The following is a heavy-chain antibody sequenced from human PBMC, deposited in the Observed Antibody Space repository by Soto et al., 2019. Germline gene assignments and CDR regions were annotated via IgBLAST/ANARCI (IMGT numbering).Heavy chain of an antibody. Sequence: ASVKVSCKASGGTFSSYAISWVRQAPGQGLEWMGGIIPIFGTANYAQKFQGRVTITADESTSTAYMELSSLRSEDTAVYYCARDSSGSSSPVRYYYYGMDVWGQGTTVTVS. CDR2: IIPIFGTA. CDR3: ARDSSGSSSPVRYYYYGMDV. CDR1: GGTFSSYA. D-gene: IGHD6-6*01. V-gene: IGHV1-69*13. J-gene: IGHJ6*02.